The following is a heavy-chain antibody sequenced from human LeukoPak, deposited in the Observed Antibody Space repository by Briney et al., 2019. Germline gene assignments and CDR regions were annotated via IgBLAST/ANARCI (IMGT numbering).Heavy chain of an antibody. D-gene: IGHD1-1*01. J-gene: IGHJ4*02. Sequence: GGSLRLSCAASGFTFSSYEMNWVRQAPGKGLEWVANIKQDGSEKYYVDSVKGRFTISRDNAKNSLYLQMNSLRAEDTAVYYCARLNFYPDYWGQGTLVTVSS. V-gene: IGHV3-7*01. CDR1: GFTFSSYE. CDR2: IKQDGSEK. CDR3: ARLNFYPDY.